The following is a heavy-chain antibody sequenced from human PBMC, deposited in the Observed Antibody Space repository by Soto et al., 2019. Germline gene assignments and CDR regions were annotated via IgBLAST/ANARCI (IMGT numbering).Heavy chain of an antibody. J-gene: IGHJ4*02. V-gene: IGHV4-59*01. Sequence: SETLSLTCTVPGVSITSYYWSWVRQPPGKGLEWIGYIYYNGNINYNPSLKSRLTISLDTSKNQFSLRLSSVTAADTAVDYCATGRVYFGAVYWGQGTLGTVSS. D-gene: IGHD2-21*01. CDR3: ATGRVYFGAVY. CDR1: GVSITSYY. CDR2: IYYNGNI.